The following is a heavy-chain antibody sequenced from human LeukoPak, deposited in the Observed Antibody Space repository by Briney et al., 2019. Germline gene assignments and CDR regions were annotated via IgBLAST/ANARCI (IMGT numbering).Heavy chain of an antibody. V-gene: IGHV3-7*03. CDR3: ARGGGLDV. J-gene: IGHJ6*02. Sequence: GGSQRLSCAASGFTFSSYWMNWARQAPGKGLEWVASINHNGNVNYYVDSVKGRFTISRDNAKNSLYLQMSNLRAEDTAVYFCARGGGLDVWGQGAAVTVSS. CDR2: INHNGNVN. CDR1: GFTFSSYW. D-gene: IGHD3-16*01.